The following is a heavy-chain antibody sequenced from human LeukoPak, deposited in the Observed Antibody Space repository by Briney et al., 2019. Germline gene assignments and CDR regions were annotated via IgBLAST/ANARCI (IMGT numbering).Heavy chain of an antibody. V-gene: IGHV1-18*01. CDR2: ISAYNGNT. J-gene: IGHJ4*02. Sequence: ASVKVSCKASGYTFTSYGISWVRQAPGQGLEWMGWISAYNGNTNYAQKLQGRVTMTRDTSTSTVYMELSSLRSEDTAVYYCARPFVGSGWADYWGQGTLVTVSS. D-gene: IGHD6-19*01. CDR1: GYTFTSYG. CDR3: ARPFVGSGWADY.